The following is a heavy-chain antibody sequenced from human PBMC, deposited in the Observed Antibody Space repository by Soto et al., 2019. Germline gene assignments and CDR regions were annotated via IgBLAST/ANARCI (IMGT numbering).Heavy chain of an antibody. Sequence: PSETLSLTCTVSGGSISSYYWSWIRQPPGKGLEWIGYIYYSGTTDYNPSLKSRVTISVDRSKNQFSLKLNSVTAADTAVYYCGRHVDSTRAYYFDYWGQGTLVTVSS. J-gene: IGHJ4*02. CDR1: GGSISSYY. V-gene: IGHV4-59*01. D-gene: IGHD5-18*01. CDR2: IYYSGTT. CDR3: GRHVDSTRAYYFDY.